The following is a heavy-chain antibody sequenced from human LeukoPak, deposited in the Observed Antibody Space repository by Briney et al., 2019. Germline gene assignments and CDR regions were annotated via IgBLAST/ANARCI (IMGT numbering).Heavy chain of an antibody. J-gene: IGHJ4*02. D-gene: IGHD3-3*01. CDR1: GGSISSSSYY. Sequence: SETLSLTCTVSGGSISSSSYYWGWIRQPPGKGLEWIGSIYYSGSTYYNPSLKSRVTISVDTSKNQFSLKLSSVTAADTAVYYCARQEFGHYDFWSGYIYFDYWGQGTLATVSS. CDR3: ARQEFGHYDFWSGYIYFDY. CDR2: IYYSGST. V-gene: IGHV4-39*01.